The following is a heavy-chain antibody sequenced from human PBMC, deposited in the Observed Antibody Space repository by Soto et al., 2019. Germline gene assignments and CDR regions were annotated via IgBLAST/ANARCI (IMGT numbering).Heavy chain of an antibody. CDR2: IYYSGYN. CDR3: ARSDNYVPFEY. J-gene: IGHJ4*02. V-gene: IGHV4-59*04. D-gene: IGHD4-4*01. CDR1: GGSISSYY. Sequence: XXTLSLPFTVSGGSISSYYWRWILQPPGKGLEWIGYIYYSGYNYNNPSLKSRVTMSVDTSKNLFSLKLSYVTAADTAVYYCARSDNYVPFEYWGQGTLVTVSS.